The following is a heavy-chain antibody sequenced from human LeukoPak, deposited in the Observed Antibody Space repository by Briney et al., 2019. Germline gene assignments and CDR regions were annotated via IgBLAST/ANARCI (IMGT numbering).Heavy chain of an antibody. CDR2: ISYDGSNK. D-gene: IGHD5-12*01. V-gene: IGHV3-30-3*01. CDR3: ARVVARDDAFDI. CDR1: GFTFSSYA. J-gene: IGHJ3*02. Sequence: PGGSLRLSCAASGFTFSSYAMHWVRQAPGKGLEWVAVISYDGSNKYYADSVKGRFTISRDNSKNTLYLQMNSLRAEDTAVYYCARVVARDDAFDIWGQGTMVTVSS.